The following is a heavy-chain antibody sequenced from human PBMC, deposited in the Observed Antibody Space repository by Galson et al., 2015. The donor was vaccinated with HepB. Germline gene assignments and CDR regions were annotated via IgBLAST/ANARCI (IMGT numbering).Heavy chain of an antibody. CDR3: ARDKTYYYDSSGYPEYFQH. CDR2: ISSSSSTI. D-gene: IGHD3-22*01. J-gene: IGHJ1*01. V-gene: IGHV3-48*02. CDR1: GFTFSSYS. Sequence: SLRLSCAASGFTFSSYSMHWVRQAPGKGLEWVSYISSSSSTIYYADSVKGRFTISRDNAKNSLYLQMNSLRDEDTAVYYCARDKTYYYDSSGYPEYFQHWGQGTLVTVSS.